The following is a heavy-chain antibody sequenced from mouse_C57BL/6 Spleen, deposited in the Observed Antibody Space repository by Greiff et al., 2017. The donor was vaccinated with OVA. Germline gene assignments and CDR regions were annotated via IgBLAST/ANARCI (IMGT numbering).Heavy chain of an antibody. Sequence: QVHVKQSGAELAKPGASVKLSCKASGYTFTSYWMHWVKQRPGQGLEWIGYINPSSGYTKYNQKFKDKATLTADTSSSTAYMQLSSLTYEDSAVYYCAREGYSKGEEDYFDYWGQGTTLTVSS. CDR1: GYTFTSYW. CDR3: AREGYSKGEEDYFDY. V-gene: IGHV1-7*01. CDR2: INPSSGYT. J-gene: IGHJ2*01. D-gene: IGHD2-5*01.